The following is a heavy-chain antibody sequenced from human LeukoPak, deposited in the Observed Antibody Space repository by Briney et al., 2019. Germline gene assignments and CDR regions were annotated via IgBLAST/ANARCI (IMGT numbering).Heavy chain of an antibody. CDR2: ISSSSSYI. CDR1: GFTFSSYS. V-gene: IGHV3-21*01. CDR3: ARDNRAYDSSGSWVYYFDY. Sequence: GGSLRLSCAASGFTFSSYSMNWVRQAPGKGLEWVSSISSSSSYIYYADSVKGRFTISRDNAKNSLYLQMNSLRAEDTAVYYCARDNRAYDSSGSWVYYFDYWGQGTLVTVSS. D-gene: IGHD3-22*01. J-gene: IGHJ4*02.